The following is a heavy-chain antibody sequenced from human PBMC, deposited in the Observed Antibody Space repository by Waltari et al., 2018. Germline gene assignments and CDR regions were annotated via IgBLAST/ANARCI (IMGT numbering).Heavy chain of an antibody. V-gene: IGHV3-9*01. CDR1: GFRFAESA. CDR3: AAGSRSYYGCFDF. J-gene: IGHJ2*01. Sequence: EVELVESGGDLVQPGRSLRLSCAASGFRFAESAMHWVRQVPGTGLEWVSGASWNSGNIGYTDSVKGRFTVSRDNAQNSLYLHMDSLRPEDTAFYYCAAGSRSYYGCFDFWGRGTLVTVSS. D-gene: IGHD3-10*01. CDR2: ASWNSGNI.